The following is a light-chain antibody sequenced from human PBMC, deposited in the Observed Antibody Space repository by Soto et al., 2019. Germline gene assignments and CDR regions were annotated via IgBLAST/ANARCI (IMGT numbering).Light chain of an antibody. J-gene: IGLJ1*01. CDR3: QSYDTRLSGYV. CDR2: DNN. V-gene: IGLV1-40*01. CDR1: SSKIGAGYD. Sequence: QSLLTQAPSLSGAPGQRVTLSCTGSSSKIGAGYDVHWYQQLPGAAPKLLIYDNNNRPSGVPDRFSGSKSGASASLAITGLQAEDEADYYCQSYDTRLSGYVFGTGTKVTVL.